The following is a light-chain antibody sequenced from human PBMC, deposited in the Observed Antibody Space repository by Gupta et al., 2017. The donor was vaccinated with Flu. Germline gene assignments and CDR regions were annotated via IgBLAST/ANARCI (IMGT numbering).Light chain of an antibody. J-gene: IGLJ1*01. CDR3: CSYAGSYTSHYV. CDR1: SSDVGGYNY. CDR2: DVS. V-gene: IGLV2-11*01. Sequence: QSALTQPRSVSGSPGQSVTISCTGTSSDVGGYNYVSWYQQHPGKAPKLMIYDVSKRPSGVPDRFSGSKSGNTASLTISGLQAEDEADYYCCSYAGSYTSHYVFGTRTKVTVL.